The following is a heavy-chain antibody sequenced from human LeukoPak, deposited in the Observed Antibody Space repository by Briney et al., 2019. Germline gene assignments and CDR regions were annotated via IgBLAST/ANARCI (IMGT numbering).Heavy chain of an antibody. J-gene: IGHJ6*03. CDR2: ISGSGGST. Sequence: GGSLRLSCAASGFTFSSYAMSWVRQAPGKGLEWVSAISGSGGSTYYADSVKGRFTISRDNAKNSLYLQMNSLRAEDTAVYYCARAGKEWELFGVDYYYYYMDVWGKGTTVTVSS. V-gene: IGHV3-23*01. CDR3: ARAGKEWELFGVDYYYYYMDV. CDR1: GFTFSSYA. D-gene: IGHD1-26*01.